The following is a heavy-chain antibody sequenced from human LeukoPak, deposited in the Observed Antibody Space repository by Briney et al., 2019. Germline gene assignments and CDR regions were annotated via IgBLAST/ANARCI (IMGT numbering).Heavy chain of an antibody. CDR1: GFIFSNYA. Sequence: GGSLRLSCIGSGFIFSNYAMSWVRQAPGGGLEWVSSISGSDGSTYHGDSVKGRFSISRDNPKNTLYLRMNSLRAEDTAVYYCAKDMSITMIVVVPAGAFDIWGQGTMVTVSS. J-gene: IGHJ3*02. D-gene: IGHD3-22*01. CDR2: ISGSDGST. V-gene: IGHV3-23*01. CDR3: AKDMSITMIVVVPAGAFDI.